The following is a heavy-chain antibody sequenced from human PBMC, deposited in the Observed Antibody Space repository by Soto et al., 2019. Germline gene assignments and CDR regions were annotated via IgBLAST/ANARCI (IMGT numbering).Heavy chain of an antibody. CDR2: IYYSGST. J-gene: IGHJ6*02. V-gene: IGHV4-31*03. CDR3: ARDPPRIAAAGMDV. CDR1: GGSLSSGGCN. D-gene: IGHD6-13*01. Sequence: HSEPLSLTCTFSGGSLSSGGCNLSWIRQHPGKGLEWIGYIYYSGSTYYNPSLKSRVTISVDTSKNQFSLKLSSVTAADTAVYYCARDPPRIAAAGMDVWGQGNTVTVSS.